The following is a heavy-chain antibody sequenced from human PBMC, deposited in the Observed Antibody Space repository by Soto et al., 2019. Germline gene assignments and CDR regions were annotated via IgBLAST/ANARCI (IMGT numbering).Heavy chain of an antibody. V-gene: IGHV2-5*01. CDR1: GFSLSISGVG. CDR2: VFSNDDK. D-gene: IGHD3-10*01. CDR3: SHRRGSGLFGMDV. J-gene: IGHJ6*02. Sequence: QITLKESGPTLAKPTQTLTLTCTFSGFSLSISGVGVGWIRQPPGKALEWLALVFSNDDKRYSPSLRSRLTSTKDTSKNQVVLIMTNIDPVDTATYYCSHRRGSGLFGMDVWGQGTTVTVSS.